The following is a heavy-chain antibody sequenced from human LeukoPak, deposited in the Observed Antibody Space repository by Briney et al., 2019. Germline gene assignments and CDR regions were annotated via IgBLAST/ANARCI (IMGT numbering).Heavy chain of an antibody. D-gene: IGHD6-6*01. V-gene: IGHV3-74*01. J-gene: IGHJ4*02. CDR2: ISPTGSTT. Sequence: GGSLRLSRTASGFSFSGHWMHWARQLPGKGLVWVSRISPTGSTTSYADSVKGRFTVSRDNAKNTLYLQVNNLRAEDTAVFYCARGPNSNWSGLDFWGQGTLLTVSS. CDR1: GFSFSGHW. CDR3: ARGPNSNWSGLDF.